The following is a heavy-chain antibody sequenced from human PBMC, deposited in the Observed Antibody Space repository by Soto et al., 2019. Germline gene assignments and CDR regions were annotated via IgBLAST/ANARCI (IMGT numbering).Heavy chain of an antibody. J-gene: IGHJ5*02. CDR2: IIPIFGTT. V-gene: IGHV1-69*13. D-gene: IGHD6-19*01. CDR1: GGTFSNYA. Sequence: ASVKVSCKASGGTFSNYAISWVRQAPGQGLEWMGGIIPIFGTTNYAQKFQGRVTITADESTSTAYVDLSSLRSEDTAVYYCARESSGWTWFDPWGQGTLVTVSS. CDR3: ARESSGWTWFDP.